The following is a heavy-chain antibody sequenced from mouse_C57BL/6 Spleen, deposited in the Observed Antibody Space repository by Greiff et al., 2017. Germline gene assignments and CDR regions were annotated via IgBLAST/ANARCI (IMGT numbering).Heavy chain of an antibody. CDR1: GFTFSDYG. D-gene: IGHD1-1*01. CDR2: ISSGSSAN. V-gene: IGHV5-17*01. Sequence: EVQLLESGGGLVKPGASLKLPCAASGFTFSDYGMHWVRQAPEKRLEWVAYISSGSSANYYEDTVKGRFTISRDNAKNTLFLQMASLRSEDTAMYYCATVAFDYWGQGTTLTVSS. CDR3: ATVAFDY. J-gene: IGHJ2*01.